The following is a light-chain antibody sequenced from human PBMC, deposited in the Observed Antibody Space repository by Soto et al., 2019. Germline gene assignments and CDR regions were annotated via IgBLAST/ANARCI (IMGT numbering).Light chain of an antibody. J-gene: IGKJ1*01. CDR3: QHYSSYSEA. V-gene: IGKV1-5*03. Sequence: RMISNPRTLAGSVKDIDLITCRASQTISSWLAWYQQKPGKAPKLLIYKASTLKSGVPSRFSGSGSGTEYTLTIRCLQPDDFATYYCQHYSSYSEAFGQGTKVDI. CDR1: QTISSW. CDR2: KAS.